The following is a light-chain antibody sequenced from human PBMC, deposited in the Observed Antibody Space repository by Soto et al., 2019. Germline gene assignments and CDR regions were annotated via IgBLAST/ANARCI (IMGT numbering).Light chain of an antibody. CDR1: SSNIGSNT. Sequence: QPVLAQPPSASGTPGQRVSISCSGSSSNIGSNTVNWYQQLPGTAPKLLIYNNNQRPSGVPDRFSGSKSGTSASLAISGLQPEDEAAYYCAAWDDSLSGLVFGGGTKLTVL. V-gene: IGLV1-44*01. CDR3: AAWDDSLSGLV. CDR2: NNN. J-gene: IGLJ2*01.